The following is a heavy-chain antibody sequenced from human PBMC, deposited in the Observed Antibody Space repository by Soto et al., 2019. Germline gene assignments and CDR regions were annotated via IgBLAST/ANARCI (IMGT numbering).Heavy chain of an antibody. J-gene: IGHJ4*02. D-gene: IGHD3-10*01. CDR3: ERMGVRGVIVDY. V-gene: IGHV4-39*01. CDR1: GGSISSSSYY. Sequence: PSETLSLTCTVSGGSISSSSYYWGWIRQPPGKGLEWIGSIYYSGSTYYNPSLKSRVTISVDTSKNQFSLKLSSVTAADTAVYYCERMGVRGVIVDYWGQGTLVTVSS. CDR2: IYYSGST.